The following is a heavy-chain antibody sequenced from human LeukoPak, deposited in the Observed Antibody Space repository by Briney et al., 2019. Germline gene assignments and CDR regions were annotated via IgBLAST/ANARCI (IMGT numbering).Heavy chain of an antibody. Sequence: GGSLRLSCEGSGFPFGTYWMAWVRQAPGKGLEWVASIKHDGREEHYVDSIKGRFPISRDNGKNSVYLQMNNLRVEDTAMYYCSREFHPWGQGTLVIVSS. V-gene: IGHV3-7*01. CDR1: GFPFGTYW. CDR2: IKHDGREE. J-gene: IGHJ5*02. CDR3: SREFHP.